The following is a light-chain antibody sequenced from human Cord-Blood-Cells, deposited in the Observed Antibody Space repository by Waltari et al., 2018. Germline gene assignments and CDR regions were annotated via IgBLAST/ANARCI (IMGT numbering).Light chain of an antibody. Sequence: SGSPGQSVTISCTGTSSDVGGYNYVSWYQQHPGKAPKLMIYEVSKRPSGVPDRFSGSKSGNTASLTVSGLQAEDEADYYCSSYAGSNNPYVFGTGTKVTVL. CDR2: EVS. J-gene: IGLJ1*01. CDR1: SSDVGGYNY. CDR3: SSYAGSNNPYV. V-gene: IGLV2-8*01.